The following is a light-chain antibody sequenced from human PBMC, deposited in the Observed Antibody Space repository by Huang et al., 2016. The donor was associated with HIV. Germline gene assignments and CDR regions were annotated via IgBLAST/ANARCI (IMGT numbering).Light chain of an antibody. V-gene: IGKV3-15*01. Sequence: EIVMTQSPATLSVSPGQRVTLSCRANRSVSTNLAWYQQRHGQTPRLLTCGSSTRAPGIPARFSGSGSGTDFSLTISSLQSEDFALYYCHQYNNWLLSFGGGTRV. CDR2: GSS. CDR3: HQYNNWLLS. J-gene: IGKJ4*01. CDR1: RSVSTN.